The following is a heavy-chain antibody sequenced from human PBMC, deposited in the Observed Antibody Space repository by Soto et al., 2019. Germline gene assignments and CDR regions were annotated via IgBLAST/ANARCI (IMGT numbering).Heavy chain of an antibody. J-gene: IGHJ6*02. CDR3: ARDRLVAATSAPPYCYYGMDV. Sequence: GGSLRLSCATSGFTFSSYSMNWVRQAPGMGLEWVSSISSSSRYIYYADSVRGRFTISRDNAKNSLYLQINSLRAEDTAVYYCARDRLVAATSAPPYCYYGMDVWGQGTTVTVSS. CDR2: ISSSSRYI. D-gene: IGHD2-15*01. V-gene: IGHV3-21*01. CDR1: GFTFSSYS.